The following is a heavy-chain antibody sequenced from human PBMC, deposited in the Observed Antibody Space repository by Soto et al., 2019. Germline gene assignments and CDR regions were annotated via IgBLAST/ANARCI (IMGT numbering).Heavy chain of an antibody. CDR1: GGSISSSSYY. J-gene: IGHJ6*03. CDR2: IYYSGST. Sequence: SETLSLTCTVSGGSISSSSYYWGWIRQPPGKGLEWIGSIYYSGSTYYNPSLKSRVTISVDTSKNQFSLKLSSVTAADTAVYYCAKSIDFWSGYPLYYMDVWGKGTTVTVSS. D-gene: IGHD3-3*01. CDR3: AKSIDFWSGYPLYYMDV. V-gene: IGHV4-39*01.